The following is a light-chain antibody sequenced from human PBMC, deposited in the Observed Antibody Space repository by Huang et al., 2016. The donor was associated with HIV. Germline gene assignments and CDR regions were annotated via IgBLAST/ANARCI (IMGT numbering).Light chain of an antibody. CDR3: QQYYSTPLT. V-gene: IGKV4-1*01. J-gene: IGKJ4*01. Sequence: DIVMTQSPDSLAVSLGERATINCKSSQSVLYSSNNKNYLAWYQQKHGQPPKLLIYWASTRESGVPDRFSCSGSGTDFTLTISSLQAEDVAVYYCQQYYSTPLTFGGGTKVEIK. CDR1: QSVLYSSNNKNY. CDR2: WAS.